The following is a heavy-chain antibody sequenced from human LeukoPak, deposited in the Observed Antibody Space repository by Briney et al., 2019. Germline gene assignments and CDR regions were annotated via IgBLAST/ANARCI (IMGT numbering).Heavy chain of an antibody. J-gene: IGHJ4*02. Sequence: GGSLRLSCAASGFTFDDYAMHWVRQAPGKGLEWVSGINWNSGSIDYADSVTGRFTISRDNVNNFLYLQMNSLRPDDTALYYCAKDSRGGFDSWGQGTLVTVSS. CDR2: INWNSGSI. CDR1: GFTFDDYA. CDR3: AKDSRGGFDS. V-gene: IGHV3-9*01. D-gene: IGHD2-15*01.